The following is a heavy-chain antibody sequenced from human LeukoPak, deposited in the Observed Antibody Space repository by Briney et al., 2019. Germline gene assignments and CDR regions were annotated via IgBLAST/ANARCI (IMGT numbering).Heavy chain of an antibody. J-gene: IGHJ5*02. CDR3: ARDGVRVLMVYAISWFDP. CDR1: GGSISSSSYY. CDR2: IYYSGST. Sequence: SETLSLTCTASGGSISSSSYYWGWIRQPPGKGLEWIGSIYYSGSTYYNPSLKSRVTISVDTSKNQFSLKLSSVTAADTAVYYCARDGVRVLMVYAISWFDPWGQGTLVAVSS. D-gene: IGHD2-8*01. V-gene: IGHV4-39*07.